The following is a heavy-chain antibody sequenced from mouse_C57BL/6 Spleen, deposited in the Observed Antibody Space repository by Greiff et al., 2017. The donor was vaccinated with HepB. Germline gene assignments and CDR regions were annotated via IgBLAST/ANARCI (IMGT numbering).Heavy chain of an antibody. J-gene: IGHJ3*01. CDR2: IRNKANGYTT. D-gene: IGHD2-3*01. V-gene: IGHV7-3*01. CDR3: ARHDFYDGYPDWFAY. CDR1: GFTFTDYY. Sequence: EVKLVESGGGLVQPGGSLSLSCAASGFTFTDYYMSWVRQPPGKALEWLGFIRNKANGYTTEYSASVKGRFTISRDNSQSILYLQMNALRAEDSATYYCARHDFYDGYPDWFAYWGQGTLVTVSA.